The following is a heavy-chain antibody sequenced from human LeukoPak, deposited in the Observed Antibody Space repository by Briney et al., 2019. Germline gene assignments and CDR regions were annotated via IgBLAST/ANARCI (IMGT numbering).Heavy chain of an antibody. CDR1: GGSISSYY. Sequence: SETLSLTCTVSGGSISSYYWSWIRQPPGKGLEWIGYIYYSGSTNYNPSLKSRVTISVDTSKNQFSLKLSSVTAADTAVHYCARERYYGSGSYVDYWGQGTLVTVSS. CDR3: ARERYYGSGSYVDY. CDR2: IYYSGST. D-gene: IGHD3-10*01. J-gene: IGHJ4*02. V-gene: IGHV4-59*01.